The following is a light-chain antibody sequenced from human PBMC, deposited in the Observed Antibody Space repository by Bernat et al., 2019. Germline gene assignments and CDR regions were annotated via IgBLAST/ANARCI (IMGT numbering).Light chain of an antibody. CDR1: QSIADY. CDR3: QRSDTMPFT. V-gene: IGKV1-39*01. CDR2: AAY. Sequence: DIQMTQSPSSLSASVGDTVTITCRASQSIADYLNWYQHRPGKAPKLLIHAAYSLQRGVPSRFSGSGSGTDFTLTISNLQPEDFATYYCQRSDTMPFTFGQGTRLDIK. J-gene: IGKJ2*01.